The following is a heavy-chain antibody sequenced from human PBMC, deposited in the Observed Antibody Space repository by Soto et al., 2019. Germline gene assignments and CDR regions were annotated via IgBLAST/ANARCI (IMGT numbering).Heavy chain of an antibody. Sequence: PGGSLRLSCAASGFTFSTYAMHWVRQAPGKGLEWVTTIGGSGSTIYYADSVKGRFTISRDNSKNTLYLQMNSLRAEDTAVYYCAKYATTIRSWFDPWGQGTLVTVSS. J-gene: IGHJ5*02. CDR3: AKYATTIRSWFDP. V-gene: IGHV3-23*01. D-gene: IGHD1-7*01. CDR1: GFTFSTYA. CDR2: IGGSGSTI.